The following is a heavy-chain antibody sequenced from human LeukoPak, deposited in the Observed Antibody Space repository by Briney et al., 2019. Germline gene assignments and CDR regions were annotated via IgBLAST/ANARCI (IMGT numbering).Heavy chain of an antibody. J-gene: IGHJ5*02. D-gene: IGHD1-7*01. CDR2: ISGSGGRT. CDR3: AKETGTTGGPFDP. CDR1: GFTFSSYA. V-gene: IGHV3-23*01. Sequence: PGGSLRLSCAASGFTFSSYAMSWVRQAPGKGLEGVSAISGSGGRTYYADSVKGRFTISRDNSKNKLYLQMNSLRADDVAVYYCAKETGTTGGPFDPWGQGTLVTVSS.